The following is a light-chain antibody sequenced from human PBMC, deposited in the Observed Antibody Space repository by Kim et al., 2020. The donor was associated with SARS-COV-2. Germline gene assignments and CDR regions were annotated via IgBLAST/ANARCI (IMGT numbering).Light chain of an antibody. CDR2: STS. Sequence: EIVLTQSPGTLSLSPGERATLSCRASQSVSSSYLAWYQQKPGQAPRLLIYSTSSRATGIPDRFSGSGSGTDFTLTISRLEPEDFAVYYGQQYGSSPLTFGGGTKVDIK. CDR1: QSVSSSY. V-gene: IGKV3-20*01. CDR3: QQYGSSPLT. J-gene: IGKJ4*01.